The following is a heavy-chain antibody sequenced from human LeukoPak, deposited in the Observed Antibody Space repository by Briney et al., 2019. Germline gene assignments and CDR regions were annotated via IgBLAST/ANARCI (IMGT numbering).Heavy chain of an antibody. Sequence: ASVKVSCKASGYTFTSYAMHWVRQAPGQRLEWMGWINAGNGNTKYSQEFQGRVTITRDTSASTAYMELSSLRSEDMAVYYCARRGGRCSGGSCSIMDFDYWGQGTLVTVSS. CDR3: ARRGGRCSGGSCSIMDFDY. CDR2: INAGNGNT. J-gene: IGHJ4*02. D-gene: IGHD2-15*01. CDR1: GYTFTSYA. V-gene: IGHV1-3*03.